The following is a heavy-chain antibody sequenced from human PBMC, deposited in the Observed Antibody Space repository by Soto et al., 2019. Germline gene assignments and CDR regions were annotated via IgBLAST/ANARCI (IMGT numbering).Heavy chain of an antibody. CDR2: IYYSGST. V-gene: IGHV4-31*03. CDR1: GGSISSGGYY. J-gene: IGHJ6*02. CDR3: ATSLVAAAGPPTHYYYYYGMDV. D-gene: IGHD6-13*01. Sequence: SETLSLTCTVSGGSISSGGYYWSWIRQHPGKGLEWIGYIYYSGSTYYNPSLKSRVTISVDTSKNQFSLKLSSVTAADTAVYYCATSLVAAAGPPTHYYYYYGMDVWGQGTTVTVSS.